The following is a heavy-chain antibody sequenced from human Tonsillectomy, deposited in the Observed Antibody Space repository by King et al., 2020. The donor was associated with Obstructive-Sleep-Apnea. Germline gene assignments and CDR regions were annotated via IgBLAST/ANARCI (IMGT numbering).Heavy chain of an antibody. J-gene: IGHJ4*02. Sequence: VQLVESGGGLVQPGGSLRLSCAASGFTVSSNYMSWVRQAPGKGLEWVSVIYSGGSTYYADSVKGRFTISRHNSKNTVYLQMNSLRVEDTAVYYCARRVHNWNDVEFDYWGQGTLVTVSS. CDR3: ARRVHNWNDVEFDY. CDR2: IYSGGST. D-gene: IGHD1-20*01. V-gene: IGHV3-53*04. CDR1: GFTVSSNY.